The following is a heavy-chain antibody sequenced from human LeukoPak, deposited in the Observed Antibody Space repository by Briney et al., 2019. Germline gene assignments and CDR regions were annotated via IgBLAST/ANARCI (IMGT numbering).Heavy chain of an antibody. CDR1: GFTFSSYS. J-gene: IGHJ4*02. Sequence: AGGSLRLSCTASGFTFSSYSMNWVRQAPGKGLEWVSSISGSSTNKYYADSVKGRFTISTDNAENLLYLQMDSLRAEDTAVYYCARDRYYDMSGYSPVGDYWGQGTLVTVSS. D-gene: IGHD3-22*01. V-gene: IGHV3-21*01. CDR3: ARDRYYDMSGYSPVGDY. CDR2: ISGSSTNK.